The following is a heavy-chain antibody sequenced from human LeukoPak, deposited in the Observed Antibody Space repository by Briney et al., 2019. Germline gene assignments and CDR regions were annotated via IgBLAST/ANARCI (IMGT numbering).Heavy chain of an antibody. V-gene: IGHV4-59*12. Sequence: WETLSLTCTVSGGSISSYYWRWIRQPPGKGLEWIGYIYYSGSTNYNPSLKSRVTISVDTSKNQCSLKLSSVAAADTAVYYCARHLRVVGYYYGMGVWGQGTTVTVSS. J-gene: IGHJ6*02. D-gene: IGHD2-15*01. CDR1: GGSISSYY. CDR3: ARHLRVVGYYYGMGV. CDR2: IYYSGST.